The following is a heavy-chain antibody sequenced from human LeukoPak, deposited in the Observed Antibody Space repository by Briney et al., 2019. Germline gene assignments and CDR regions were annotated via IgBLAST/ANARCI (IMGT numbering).Heavy chain of an antibody. V-gene: IGHV1-2*06. Sequence: ASVKVSCKASGYTFTGYYMHWVRQAPGQGLEWMGRINPNSGGTNYAQKFQGRVTMTGDTSISTAYMELSRLRSDDTAVYYCARAVNYDFWSGSGNWFDPWGQGTLVTVSS. CDR3: ARAVNYDFWSGSGNWFDP. D-gene: IGHD3-3*01. CDR2: INPNSGGT. CDR1: GYTFTGYY. J-gene: IGHJ5*02.